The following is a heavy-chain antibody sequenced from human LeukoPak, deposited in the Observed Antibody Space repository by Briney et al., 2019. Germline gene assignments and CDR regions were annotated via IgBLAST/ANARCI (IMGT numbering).Heavy chain of an antibody. CDR1: VGSFSGYY. Sequence: SETLSPTCAVCVGSFSGYYWSWIRQPPGKGLEWIGEINHSGSTNYNSSLKSRVTISVDTSKNQFSLKLSSVTAADTAVYYCARGYYGSGSHCCHMDVWGKGTTITVS. CDR2: INHSGST. V-gene: IGHV4-34*01. CDR3: ARGYYGSGSHCCHMDV. D-gene: IGHD3-10*01. J-gene: IGHJ6*03.